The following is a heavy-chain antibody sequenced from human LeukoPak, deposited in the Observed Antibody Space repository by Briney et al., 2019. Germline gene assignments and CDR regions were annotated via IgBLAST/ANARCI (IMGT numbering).Heavy chain of an antibody. CDR2: ISVSDGST. CDR3: AKDEKKWLVGGGLDY. J-gene: IGHJ4*02. CDR1: GFTFSSYA. V-gene: IGHV3-23*01. D-gene: IGHD6-19*01. Sequence: GGSLRLSCAASGFTFSSYAMNWVRQAPGKGLEWVSGISVSDGSTYYADSVKGRFTISRDNSKNTLYLQMNSLRAEDTAVYYCAKDEKKWLVGGGLDYWGQGTLVTVSS.